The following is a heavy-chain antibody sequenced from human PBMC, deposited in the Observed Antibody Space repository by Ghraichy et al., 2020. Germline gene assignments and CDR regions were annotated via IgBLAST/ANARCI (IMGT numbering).Heavy chain of an antibody. J-gene: IGHJ4*02. V-gene: IGHV4-30-4*01. CDR2: IYYSGST. CDR3: ARVPLWFGELLIFDY. Sequence: SQTLSLTCTVSGGSISSGDYYWSWIRQPPGKGLEWIGYIYYSGSTYYNPSLKSRVTISVDTSKNQFSVKLSSVTAADTAVYYCARVPLWFGELLIFDYWGQGTLVTVSS. CDR1: GGSISSGDYY. D-gene: IGHD3-10*01.